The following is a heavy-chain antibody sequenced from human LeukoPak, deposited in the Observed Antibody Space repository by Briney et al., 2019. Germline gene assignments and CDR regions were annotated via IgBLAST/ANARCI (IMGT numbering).Heavy chain of an antibody. CDR1: GGSISSYY. Sequence: PSETLSLTCTASGGSISSYYWSWIRQPPGKGLEWIGYIYYSGSTNYNPSLKSRVTISVDTSKNQFSLKLSSVTAADTAVYYCARVKSSSWYWAFDIWGQGTMVTVSS. D-gene: IGHD6-13*01. CDR3: ARVKSSSWYWAFDI. V-gene: IGHV4-59*01. J-gene: IGHJ3*02. CDR2: IYYSGST.